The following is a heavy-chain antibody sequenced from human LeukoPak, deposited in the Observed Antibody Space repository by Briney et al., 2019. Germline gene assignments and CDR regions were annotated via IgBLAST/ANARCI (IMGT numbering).Heavy chain of an antibody. J-gene: IGHJ4*02. D-gene: IGHD3-16*01. CDR2: IGSGDT. Sequence: GGSLRLSCVASGFIFSSYAMTWGRQAPGKGLEWVSVIGSGDTYYADSVKGRFTISRDNSKNTLYLQMNSLSADDTAVYYCAKKPLGDQPLDYWGQGTLVTVSS. V-gene: IGHV3-23*01. CDR3: AKKPLGDQPLDY. CDR1: GFIFSSYA.